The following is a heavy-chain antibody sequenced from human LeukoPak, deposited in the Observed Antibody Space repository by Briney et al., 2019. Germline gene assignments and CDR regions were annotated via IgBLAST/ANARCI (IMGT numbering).Heavy chain of an antibody. V-gene: IGHV3-48*01. Sequence: GGSLRLSCAASGFTFSSYSMNWVRQTPGKGLEWVSYISSSSSTIYYADSVKGRFTISRDNAKNSLYLQMNSLRAEDTAVYYCARESANYIVVVVAANYYGMDVWGQGTMVTVSS. CDR3: ARESANYIVVVVAANYYGMDV. CDR1: GFTFSSYS. CDR2: ISSSSSTI. D-gene: IGHD2-15*01. J-gene: IGHJ6*02.